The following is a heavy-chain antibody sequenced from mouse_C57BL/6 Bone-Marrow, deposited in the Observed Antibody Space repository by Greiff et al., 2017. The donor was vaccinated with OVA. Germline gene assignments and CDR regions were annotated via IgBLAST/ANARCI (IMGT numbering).Heavy chain of an antibody. CDR1: GYTFTSYW. V-gene: IGHV1-59*01. D-gene: IGHD1-2*01. CDR2: IDPSDSYT. CDR3: ARVCRLWFAY. J-gene: IGHJ3*01. Sequence: QVQLQQPGAELVRPGTSVKLSCKASGYTFTSYWMHWVKQRPGQGLEWIGVIDPSDSYTNYNQKFKGTATLTVDTSSSTAYMQLSSLTSEDSAVYYCARVCRLWFAYWGQGTLVTVSA.